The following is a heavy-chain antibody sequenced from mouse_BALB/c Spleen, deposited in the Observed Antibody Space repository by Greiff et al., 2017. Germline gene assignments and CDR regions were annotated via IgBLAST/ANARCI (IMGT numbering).Heavy chain of an antibody. CDR2: IWAGGST. D-gene: IGHD2-4*01. CDR1: GFSLTSYG. Sequence: VQVVESGPGLVAPSQSLSITCTVSGFSLTSYGVHWVRQPPGKGLEWLGVIWAGGSTNYNSALMSRLSISKDNSKSQVFLKMNSLQTDDTAMYYCARDRGLRRRFAMDYWGQGTSVTVSS. J-gene: IGHJ4*01. V-gene: IGHV2-9*02. CDR3: ARDRGLRRRFAMDY.